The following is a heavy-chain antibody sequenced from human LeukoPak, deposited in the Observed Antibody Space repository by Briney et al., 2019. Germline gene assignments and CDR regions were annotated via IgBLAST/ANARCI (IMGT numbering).Heavy chain of an antibody. CDR2: IYYSGST. CDR3: ARDHGDYEGYFDY. CDR1: GGSISSSSYY. D-gene: IGHD4-17*01. V-gene: IGHV4-39*07. J-gene: IGHJ4*02. Sequence: PSETLSLTCTVSGGSISSSSYYWGWIRQPPGKGLEWIGSIYYSGSTYYNPSLKSRVTISVDTSKNQFSLKLSSVTAADTAVYYCARDHGDYEGYFDYWGQGTLVTVSS.